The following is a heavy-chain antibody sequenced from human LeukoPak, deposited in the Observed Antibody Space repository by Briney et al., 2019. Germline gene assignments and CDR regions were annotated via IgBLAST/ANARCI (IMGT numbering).Heavy chain of an antibody. CDR3: ARYSTSGRYFYAFDL. Sequence: GGSLRLPCAASVFTFSIYAMHWARQAPGKGLEWVAVISHDGSNEVYADPVKGRFTISRDNSKNTLYLQMNGLRVEDTAVYYCARYSTSGRYFYAFDLWGQGTVVTVSS. V-gene: IGHV3-30-3*01. CDR1: VFTFSIYA. D-gene: IGHD1-26*01. CDR2: ISHDGSNE. J-gene: IGHJ3*01.